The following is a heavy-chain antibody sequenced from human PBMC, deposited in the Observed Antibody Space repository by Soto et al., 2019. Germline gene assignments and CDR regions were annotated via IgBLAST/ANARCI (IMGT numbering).Heavy chain of an antibody. V-gene: IGHV4-39*01. CDR1: GGSVTNSSYY. CDR3: VSQRATVPTQAYFDY. J-gene: IGHJ4*02. Sequence: SETLSLTCTVSGGSVTNSSYYWGWIRQSPGKGLEWIGSVYYRGRSYSKSSVKSRVTISVDTSKNRFSLSLNSVTASDTAVYFCVSQRATVPTQAYFDYWGPGALVTVSS. CDR2: VYYRGRS. D-gene: IGHD5-12*01.